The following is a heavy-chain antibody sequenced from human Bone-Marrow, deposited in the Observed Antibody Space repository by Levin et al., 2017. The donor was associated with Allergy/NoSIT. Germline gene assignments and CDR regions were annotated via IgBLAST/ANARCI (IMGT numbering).Heavy chain of an antibody. Sequence: PSQTLSLTCAISGDSVSSTSVAWNWIRQSPSRGLEWLGRTYYKSQWYSDYAVSVKSRITINPDTSKNQFSLQLNSVTPEDTAIYYCARWIHSSSLRHFDYWGQGSLVTVSS. CDR1: GDSVSSTSVA. D-gene: IGHD6-13*01. V-gene: IGHV6-1*01. J-gene: IGHJ4*02. CDR3: ARWIHSSSLRHFDY. CDR2: TYYKSQWYS.